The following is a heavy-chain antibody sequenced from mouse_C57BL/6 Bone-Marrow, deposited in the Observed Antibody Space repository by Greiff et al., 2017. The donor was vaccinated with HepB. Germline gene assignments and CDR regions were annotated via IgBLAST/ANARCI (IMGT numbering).Heavy chain of an antibody. V-gene: IGHV1-82*01. CDR3: ASWDEFDY. CDR2: IYPGDGDT. Sequence: VQLQQSGPELVKPGASVKISCKASGYAFSSSWMNWVKQRPGKGLEWIGRIYPGDGDTNYNGKFKGKATLTADKSSSTAYMQLSSLTSEDSAVYFCASWDEFDYWGQATTLTVSS. D-gene: IGHD4-1*01. J-gene: IGHJ2*01. CDR1: GYAFSSSW.